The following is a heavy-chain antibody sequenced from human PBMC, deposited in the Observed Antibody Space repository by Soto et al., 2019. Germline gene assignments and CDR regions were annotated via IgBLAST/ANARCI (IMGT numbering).Heavy chain of an antibody. CDR3: ASEGYCGGDCYGNWFDP. V-gene: IGHV1-69*02. CDR2: IIPILGIA. D-gene: IGHD2-21*02. CDR1: GGTFSSYT. Sequence: QVQLVQSGAEVKKPGSSVKVSCKASGGTFSSYTISWVRQAPGQGLEWMGRIIPILGIANYAQKFQGRVTITAXXSXSXXYMELSSLRSGDTAVYYCASEGYCGGDCYGNWFDPWGQGTLVTVSS. J-gene: IGHJ5*02.